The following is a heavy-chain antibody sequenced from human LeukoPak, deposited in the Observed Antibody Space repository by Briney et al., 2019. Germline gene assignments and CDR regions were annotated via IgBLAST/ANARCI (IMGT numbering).Heavy chain of an antibody. D-gene: IGHD1-14*01. V-gene: IGHV4-31*03. J-gene: IGHJ5*02. CDR2: IYYSGST. CDR3: ARADKGTFDP. Sequence: PSETLSLTCTVSGGSISSGGYYWSWIRQHPGKGLEWIGYIYYSGSTYYNPSLKSRVTISVDTSKNRFSLKLSSVTAADTAVYYCARADKGTFDPWGQGTLVTVSS. CDR1: GGSISSGGYY.